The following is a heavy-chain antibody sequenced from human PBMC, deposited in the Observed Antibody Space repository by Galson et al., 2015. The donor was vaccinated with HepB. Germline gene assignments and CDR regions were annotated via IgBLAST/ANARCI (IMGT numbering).Heavy chain of an antibody. CDR3: ARAGNTWKGFDF. CDR1: GGTFSAYS. V-gene: IGHV4-34*01. Sequence: TLSLTCAVSGGTFSAYSWTWIRQPPGEGLEWIGEINYSGSTNYNPSLKSRVTISVDTSIHEFSLRLTSLTAADTAVYYCARAGNTWKGFDFWGQGSLVTVSS. J-gene: IGHJ4*02. D-gene: IGHD1-1*01. CDR2: INYSGST.